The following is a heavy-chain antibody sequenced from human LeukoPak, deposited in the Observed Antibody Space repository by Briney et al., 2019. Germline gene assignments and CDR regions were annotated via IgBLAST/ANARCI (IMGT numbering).Heavy chain of an antibody. D-gene: IGHD6-13*01. J-gene: IGHJ3*02. CDR3: AREGYSSSWSQDAFDI. Sequence: SETLSLTCTVSGGSISSYYWSWIRQPPGKGLEWIGYIYYSGSTNYNPSLKSRVTISVDTSKNQFSLKLSSVTAADTAVYYCAREGYSSSWSQDAFDIWGQGTMVTVSS. V-gene: IGHV4-59*01. CDR1: GGSISSYY. CDR2: IYYSGST.